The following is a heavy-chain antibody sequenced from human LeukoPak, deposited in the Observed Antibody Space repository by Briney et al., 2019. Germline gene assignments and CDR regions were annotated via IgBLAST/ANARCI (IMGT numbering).Heavy chain of an antibody. J-gene: IGHJ6*03. CDR1: GYTFTSYY. Sequence: ASVKVSCKASGYTFTSYYMHWVRQAPGQGLEWMGIINPSGGSTSYAQKFQGRFTISRDNAKNTLYLQMNSLRAEDTALYYCARVARGDYYYYYMDVWGKGTTVTVSS. D-gene: IGHD3-10*01. CDR2: INPSGGST. V-gene: IGHV1-46*01. CDR3: ARVARGDYYYYYMDV.